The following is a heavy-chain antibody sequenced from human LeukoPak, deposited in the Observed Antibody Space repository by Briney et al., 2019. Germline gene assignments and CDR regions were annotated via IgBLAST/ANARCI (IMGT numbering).Heavy chain of an antibody. J-gene: IGHJ4*02. CDR1: GGSIYTSRYY. Sequence: PSETLSLTCTVSGGSIYTSRYYWGWIRQSPGKGLEWIGNIYYSGSTYYNPSLRSRVTISDDTSNNQFSLKLSFVTAADTAVYYCARDKVIAVAGIDYWGQGTLVTVSS. D-gene: IGHD6-19*01. CDR3: ARDKVIAVAGIDY. V-gene: IGHV4-39*07. CDR2: IYYSGST.